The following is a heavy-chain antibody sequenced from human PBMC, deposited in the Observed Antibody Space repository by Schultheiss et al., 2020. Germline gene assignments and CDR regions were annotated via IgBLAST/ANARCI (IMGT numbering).Heavy chain of an antibody. D-gene: IGHD6-13*01. J-gene: IGHJ4*02. CDR3: AGSIAAAGTEAYYFDY. Sequence: SQTLSLTCAVYGGSFSGYYWSWIRQPPGKRLEWIGSIYYSGSTYYNPSLKSRVTISVDTSKNQFSLKLSSVTAADTAVYYCAGSIAAAGTEAYYFDYWGQGTLVTVSS. V-gene: IGHV4-59*04. CDR2: IYYSGST. CDR1: GGSFSGYY.